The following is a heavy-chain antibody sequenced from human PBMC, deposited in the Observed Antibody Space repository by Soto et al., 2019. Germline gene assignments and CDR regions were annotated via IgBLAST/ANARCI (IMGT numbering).Heavy chain of an antibody. J-gene: IGHJ5*01. CDR1: GGSISSGGYY. D-gene: IGHD2-8*01. CDR3: VRLIGNSWLDS. V-gene: IGHV4-31*03. Sequence: PSETLSLTCTVSGGSISSGGYYWSWIRQHPGKGLEWIGYIYYSGSTYYNPSLKSRVTISVDTSKNQFSLQLTSVTPDDTAVYYCVRLIGNSWLDSWGQGTLVTVSS. CDR2: IYYSGST.